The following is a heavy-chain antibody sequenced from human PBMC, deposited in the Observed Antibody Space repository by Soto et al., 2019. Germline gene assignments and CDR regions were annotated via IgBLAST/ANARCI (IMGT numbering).Heavy chain of an antibody. Sequence: EVQLVESGGGLVQPGGSLRLSCAASGFTFSSYSMNWVRQAPGKGLEWVSYISSSSSTIYYADSVKGRFTISRDNATNSLYLQMNSLRAEDTAVYYCARDQTNSYGRQNYYYYYYRDVWGKGTTVTVSS. CDR3: ARDQTNSYGRQNYYYYYYRDV. CDR1: GFTFSSYS. J-gene: IGHJ6*03. V-gene: IGHV3-48*01. CDR2: ISSSSSTI. D-gene: IGHD5-18*01.